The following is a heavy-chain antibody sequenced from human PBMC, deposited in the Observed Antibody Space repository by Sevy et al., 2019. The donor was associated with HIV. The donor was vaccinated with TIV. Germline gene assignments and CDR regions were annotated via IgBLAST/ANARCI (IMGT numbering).Heavy chain of an antibody. V-gene: IGHV3-9*01. CDR2: ISWNSGSI. CDR3: AKDTGAGYYDSSGSLYYYYGMDV. Sequence: GGSLRLSCAASGFTFDDYAMHWVRQAPGKGLEWVSGISWNSGSIGYADSVKGRFTISRDNAKNSLYLQMNSLGAEDTALYYCAKDTGAGYYDSSGSLYYYYGMDVWGQGTTVTVSS. J-gene: IGHJ6*02. D-gene: IGHD3-22*01. CDR1: GFTFDDYA.